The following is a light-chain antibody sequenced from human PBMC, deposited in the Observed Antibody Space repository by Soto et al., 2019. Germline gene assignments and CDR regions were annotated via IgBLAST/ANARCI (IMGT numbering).Light chain of an antibody. V-gene: IGLV7-43*01. CDR1: TGAVTSGNY. CDR3: LLYYVGAWV. CDR2: STS. J-gene: IGLJ3*02. Sequence: QAVVTQASSLTVSPGGTVTLTCASGTGAVTSGNYANWFQQKPGQAPRALVYSTSNKHVWTPARFSGSLLGGKAALTLSGVQPEDEADYYCLLYYVGAWVFGGGTKLTVL.